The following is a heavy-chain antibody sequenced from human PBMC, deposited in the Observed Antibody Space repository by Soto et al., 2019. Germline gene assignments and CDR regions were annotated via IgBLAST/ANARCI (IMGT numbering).Heavy chain of an antibody. CDR2: ISSSSSYI. J-gene: IGHJ3*02. V-gene: IGHV3-21*01. Sequence: GGSLRLSCAASGFTFSSYSMNWVRQAPGKGLEWVSSISSSSSYIYYADSVKGRFTISRDNAKNSLYLQMNSLRAEDAAVYYCARDEDDYVWGSYRTSPSDAFDIWGQGTMVTVSS. CDR1: GFTFSSYS. D-gene: IGHD3-16*02. CDR3: ARDEDDYVWGSYRTSPSDAFDI.